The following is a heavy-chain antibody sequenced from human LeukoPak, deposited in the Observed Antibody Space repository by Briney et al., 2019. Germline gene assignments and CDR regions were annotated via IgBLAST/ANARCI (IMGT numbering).Heavy chain of an antibody. V-gene: IGHV3-11*04. CDR3: ARDCSVTPTSNAFDI. CDR1: GFTFSDYY. Sequence: GGSLRLSCAASGFTFSDYYMSWIRQAPGKGLEWVSYISSSGTTIYYADSVKGRFTISRDNAKNSLYLQMNSLRAEDTAVYYCARDCSVTPTSNAFDIWGQGTMVTVSS. CDR2: ISSSGTTI. D-gene: IGHD4-17*01. J-gene: IGHJ3*02.